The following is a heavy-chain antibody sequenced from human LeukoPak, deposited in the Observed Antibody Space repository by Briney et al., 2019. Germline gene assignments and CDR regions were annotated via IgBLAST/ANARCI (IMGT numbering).Heavy chain of an antibody. D-gene: IGHD1-1*01. CDR1: GGTFSSYA. CDR2: IIPIFGTA. V-gene: IGHV1-69*05. J-gene: IGHJ4*02. CDR3: SLGPTFDY. Sequence: GASVKVSCKASGGTFSSYAISWVREAPGQGLEWMGGIIPIFGTANYAQKFQGRVTITTDESTSTAYMELSSLRSEDTSVYYCSLGPTFDYWGQGTLVTVSS.